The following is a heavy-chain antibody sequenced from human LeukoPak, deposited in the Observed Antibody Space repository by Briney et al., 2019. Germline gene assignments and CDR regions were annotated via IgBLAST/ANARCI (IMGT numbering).Heavy chain of an antibody. CDR2: IRYDGSNK. J-gene: IGHJ4*02. D-gene: IGHD3-16*02. V-gene: IGHV3-30*02. CDR3: AKVFDYDYVWGSYRDNDY. CDR1: GFTFSNYG. Sequence: PGGSLRLSCAASGFTFSNYGMHWVRQAPGKGLEWVAFIRYDGSNKYYADSVKGRFTISRDNSKNTLYLQMNSLRAEDTAVYYCAKVFDYDYVWGSYRDNDYWGQGTLVTVSS.